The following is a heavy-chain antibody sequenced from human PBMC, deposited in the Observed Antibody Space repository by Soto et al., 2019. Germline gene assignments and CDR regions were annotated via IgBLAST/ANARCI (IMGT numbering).Heavy chain of an antibody. Sequence: SQTLSLTCAISGDSVSSNSAAWNWIRQSPSRGLEWLGRTYYRSKWYNDYAVPVKSRITINPDTSKNQFSLQLNSVTPEDTAVYYCAREGSSGLYYYYYGMDVWGQGTTVTVSS. CDR2: TYYRSKWYN. D-gene: IGHD6-13*01. CDR1: GDSVSSNSAA. J-gene: IGHJ6*02. CDR3: AREGSSGLYYYYYGMDV. V-gene: IGHV6-1*01.